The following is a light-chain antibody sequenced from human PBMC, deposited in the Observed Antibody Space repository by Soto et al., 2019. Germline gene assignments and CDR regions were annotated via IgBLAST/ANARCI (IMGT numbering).Light chain of an antibody. CDR2: AAS. CDR3: QQRNSYPRT. CDR1: QGINIF. J-gene: IGKJ2*01. Sequence: DIQLTQSASFLSASLGDRVTTTCRASQGINIFLAWFQQKQGKAPNLLISAASTLQSGVPSRFSGSGSETEFNLTITSLQPEDSATYYCQQRNSYPRTFGQGTKVDIK. V-gene: IGKV1-9*01.